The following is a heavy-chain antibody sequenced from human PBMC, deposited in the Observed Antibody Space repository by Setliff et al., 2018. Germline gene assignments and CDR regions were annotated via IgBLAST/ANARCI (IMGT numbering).Heavy chain of an antibody. D-gene: IGHD1-26*01. CDR2: ISARTGLT. V-gene: IGHV3-23*01. CDR1: GFTFSSYT. J-gene: IGHJ4*02. CDR3: ARRASYSGSFDY. Sequence: PGGSLRLSCEASGFTFSSYTMTWVRQAPGEGLEWVSGISARTGLTYYADSVKGRFTMSRDISKNTVYLHMTSLRAEDTAMYYCARRASYSGSFDYWGQGTLVTVSS.